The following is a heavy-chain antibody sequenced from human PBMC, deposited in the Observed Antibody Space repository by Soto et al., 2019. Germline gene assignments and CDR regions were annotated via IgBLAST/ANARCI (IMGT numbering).Heavy chain of an antibody. CDR1: GFTFSSYA. CDR3: ARDPDSSGYYYFDY. J-gene: IGHJ4*02. D-gene: IGHD3-22*01. CDR2: ISSYGGST. V-gene: IGHV3-64*01. Sequence: EVQLVESGGGLVQPGGSLRLSCAASGFTFSSYAMHWVRQAPGKGLEYVSAISSYGGSTYYANSVKGRFTISRDNSTNTLYLQMGSLRAEDMAVYYCARDPDSSGYYYFDYWGQGTLVNVSS.